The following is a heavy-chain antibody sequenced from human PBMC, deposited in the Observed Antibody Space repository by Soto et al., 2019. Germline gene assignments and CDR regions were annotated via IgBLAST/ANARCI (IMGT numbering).Heavy chain of an antibody. J-gene: IGHJ4*02. D-gene: IGHD2-2*01. Sequence: LGESLKISCKGSGYSFTSYWIGWVRQMPGKGLEWMGIIYPGDSDTRYSPSFQGQVTISADKSISTAYLQWSSLKASDTTIYYCARQAYATGLYYFDYWGQGTLVTVSS. V-gene: IGHV5-51*01. CDR2: IYPGDSDT. CDR1: GYSFTSYW. CDR3: ARQAYATGLYYFDY.